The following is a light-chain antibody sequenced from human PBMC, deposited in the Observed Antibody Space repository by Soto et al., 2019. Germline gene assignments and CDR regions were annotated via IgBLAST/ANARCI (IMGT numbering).Light chain of an antibody. CDR2: AAS. CDR3: QQSYSTPNT. CDR1: QSISSY. J-gene: IGKJ5*01. Sequence: DIQMTQSPSSLSASVGDRVTITCRASQSISSYLNWYQQKPGKAPKLLIYAASSLQSGVPSRFSGGGSGTDFTLTISSLQPEEFATYYCQQSYSTPNTFGQGTRLEIK. V-gene: IGKV1-39*01.